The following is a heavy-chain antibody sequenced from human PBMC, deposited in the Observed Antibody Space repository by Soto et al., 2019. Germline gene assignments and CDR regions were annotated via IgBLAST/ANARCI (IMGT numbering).Heavy chain of an antibody. J-gene: IGHJ5*01. D-gene: IGHD3-3*01. CDR1: GGTFYTYA. CDR2: ITPMIGTT. CDR3: ARDVSVMTSVFGS. Sequence: QVHLVQSGAEVKRPGSSVRVSCRASGGTFYTYAFTWVRQAPGQGLEWMGGITPMIGTTKYAQKFHGRVTFSADESVSTSYRELSTLRSADPAVYYCARDVSVMTSVFGSWGQGTLIPVSS. V-gene: IGHV1-69*01.